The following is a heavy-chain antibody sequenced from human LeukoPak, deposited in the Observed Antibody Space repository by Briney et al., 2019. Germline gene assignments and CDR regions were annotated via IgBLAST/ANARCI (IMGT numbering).Heavy chain of an antibody. J-gene: IGHJ4*02. V-gene: IGHV3-7*01. CDR2: IKQDGGEI. Sequence: GGSLRLSCEASEFTFTTYWMSWVRQAPGKGLEWVANIKQDGGEIYYVDSVKGRFTISRDNAKNSVSLQMNSLRAEDTAIYYCATYLRNTAAGYYYFEYWGQGTLVTVSS. D-gene: IGHD6-13*01. CDR1: EFTFTTYW. CDR3: ATYLRNTAAGYYYFEY.